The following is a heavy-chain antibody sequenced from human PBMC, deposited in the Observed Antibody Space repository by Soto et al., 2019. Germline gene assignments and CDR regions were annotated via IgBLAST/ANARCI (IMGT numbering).Heavy chain of an antibody. CDR3: ARGGGYSFGSIFDY. CDR2: IYHSGSA. CDR1: DDSISTYY. J-gene: IGHJ4*02. Sequence: SETLSLTCTVSDDSISTYYWSWIRQPPGKGLEWIGYIYHSGSAMYNPSLKSRVSMSVDTSKSQFSLKLSSVTAADTAVYFCARGGGYSFGSIFDYWGLGTLVTVSS. V-gene: IGHV4-59*01. D-gene: IGHD5-18*01.